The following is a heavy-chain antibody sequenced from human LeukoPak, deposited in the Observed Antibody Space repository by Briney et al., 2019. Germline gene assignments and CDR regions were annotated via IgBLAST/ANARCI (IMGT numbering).Heavy chain of an antibody. V-gene: IGHV3-30-3*01. D-gene: IGHD3-3*01. CDR1: GFTFSSYA. CDR2: ISYDGSNK. Sequence: GGSLRLSCAASGFTFSSYAMHWVRQAPGKGLEWVAVISYDGSNKYYADPVKGRFTISRDNSKNTLYLQMNSLRAEDTAVYYCARDIYYDFWSGYYTHWGQGTLVTVSS. J-gene: IGHJ4*02. CDR3: ARDIYYDFWSGYYTH.